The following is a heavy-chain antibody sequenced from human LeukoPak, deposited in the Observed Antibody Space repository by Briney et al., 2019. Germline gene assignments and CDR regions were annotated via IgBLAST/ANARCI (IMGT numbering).Heavy chain of an antibody. Sequence: GGSLRLSCAASGFTFSSYSMNWVRQAPGKGLEWVSSISSSSSYIYYADSVKGRFTISRDNAKNSLYLQMNSLRAEDTAVYYCARDELFGSSSSGHYFQHWGQGTLVTVSS. D-gene: IGHD6-6*01. CDR3: ARDELFGSSSSGHYFQH. CDR2: ISSSSSYI. CDR1: GFTFSSYS. V-gene: IGHV3-21*01. J-gene: IGHJ1*01.